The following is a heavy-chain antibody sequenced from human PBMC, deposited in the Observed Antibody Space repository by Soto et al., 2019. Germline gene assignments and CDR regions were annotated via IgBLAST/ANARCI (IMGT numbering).Heavy chain of an antibody. Sequence: QVHLVQSGAEVKKPGASVKVSCKASGYTFTNYDINWVRQATGQGLEWMGWMNPNSGNTGHAQQFQGRVTMTRDTAISTSYMELSSLSSEDTAVYYCVAPWNQQWGQGTLVTGSS. D-gene: IGHD1-1*01. V-gene: IGHV1-8*01. J-gene: IGHJ1*01. CDR3: VAPWNQQ. CDR1: GYTFTNYD. CDR2: MNPNSGNT.